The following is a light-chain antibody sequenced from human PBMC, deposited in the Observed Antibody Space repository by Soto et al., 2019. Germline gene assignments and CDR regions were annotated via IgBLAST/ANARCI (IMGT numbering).Light chain of an antibody. CDR1: QSVSSN. J-gene: IGKJ1*01. V-gene: IGKV3-15*01. Sequence: ILMTQSPATLSVSPGERATLSCRASQSVSSNLAWYQQKPGQAPRLLLYGASTRATGIPARFSGSGSGTDFTLTISSLQSEDFAVYYCQHYNNWPPWTFGQGTKVEIK. CDR2: GAS. CDR3: QHYNNWPPWT.